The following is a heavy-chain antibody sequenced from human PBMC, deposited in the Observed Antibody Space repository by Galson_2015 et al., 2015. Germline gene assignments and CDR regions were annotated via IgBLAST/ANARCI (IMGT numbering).Heavy chain of an antibody. J-gene: IGHJ5*02. CDR2: ISAYNGNT. Sequence: SVKVSCKASGYTFTSYGISWVRQAPGQGLEWMGWISAYNGNTNYAQKLQSRVTMTTDTSTSTAYMELRSLRSDDTAVYYCARIEGRDLLKNPRDNWFDPWGQGTLVTVSS. V-gene: IGHV1-18*04. CDR3: ARIEGRDLLKNPRDNWFDP. CDR1: GYTFTSYG. D-gene: IGHD2-15*01.